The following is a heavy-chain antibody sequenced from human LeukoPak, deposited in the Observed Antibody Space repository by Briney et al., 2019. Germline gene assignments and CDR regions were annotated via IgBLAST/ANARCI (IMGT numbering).Heavy chain of an antibody. CDR2: ISYDGFYK. D-gene: IGHD1-26*01. J-gene: IGHJ3*01. CDR3: ARAGAADAFDS. V-gene: IGHV3-30*04. CDR1: GFTFNSYT. Sequence: GGSLRLSCAASGFTFNSYTIHWDRQAPGKGLEWVAVISYDGFYKFYADSVKGRFTISRDNSNNTLDLQMSSLRPEDTGVYYCARAGAADAFDSWGQGTMVTVSS.